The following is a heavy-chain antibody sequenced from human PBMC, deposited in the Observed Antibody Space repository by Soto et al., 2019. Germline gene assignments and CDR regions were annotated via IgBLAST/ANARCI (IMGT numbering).Heavy chain of an antibody. J-gene: IGHJ5*02. V-gene: IGHV1-18*01. Sequence: GASVKVSCKASGYTFTSYGISWVRQAPGQRLEWMGWISAYNGNTNYAQKLQGRVTMTTDTSTSTAYMELRSLRSDDTAVYYCARIMDIFGTYNWFDPWGQGTLVTVSS. CDR2: ISAYNGNT. CDR3: ARIMDIFGTYNWFDP. D-gene: IGHD3-3*02. CDR1: GYTFTSYG.